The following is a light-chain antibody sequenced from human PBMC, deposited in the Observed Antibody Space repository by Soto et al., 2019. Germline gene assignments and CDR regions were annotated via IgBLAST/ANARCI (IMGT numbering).Light chain of an antibody. CDR3: QQYGSSGT. J-gene: IGKJ1*01. CDR2: GAS. V-gene: IGKV3-20*01. Sequence: EDVLTQSPGTLSLSPGERATLSCRSSQSVGSTYLAWYQHKPGQAPRLLFFGASNRATAIQDRFSGSGSGTDFTLTISRLEPEDFAVYYCQQYGSSGTFGQGSMVDVK. CDR1: QSVGSTY.